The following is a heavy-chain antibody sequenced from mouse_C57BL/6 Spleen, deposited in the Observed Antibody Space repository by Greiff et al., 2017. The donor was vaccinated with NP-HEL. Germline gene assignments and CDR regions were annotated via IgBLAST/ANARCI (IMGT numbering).Heavy chain of an antibody. Sequence: QVQLQQSGAELVKPGASVKISCKASGYAFSSYWMNWVKQRPGKGLEWIGQIYPGDGDTNYNGKFKGKATLTADKSSSTAYMQLSSLTSEDSAVYFCARLLRYLAEWYFDVWGTGTTVTVSS. J-gene: IGHJ1*03. CDR1: GYAFSSYW. CDR2: IYPGDGDT. V-gene: IGHV1-80*01. CDR3: ARLLRYLAEWYFDV. D-gene: IGHD1-1*01.